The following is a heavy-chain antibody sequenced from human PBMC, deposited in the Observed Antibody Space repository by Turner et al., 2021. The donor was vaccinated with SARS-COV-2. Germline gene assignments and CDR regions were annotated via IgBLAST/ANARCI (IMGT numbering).Heavy chain of an antibody. Sequence: QVQLVQSGAEVKKPGGSVKVSCKASGYTFASYGLSWVRQAPGQGLEWMGWISAYNGNTNYAQKLQGRVTMSTDTSTSTAYMELRSLRSDDTAVYYCARAYGSGSYGHYYGMDVWGQGTTVTVSS. CDR3: ARAYGSGSYGHYYGMDV. V-gene: IGHV1-18*01. CDR1: GYTFASYG. J-gene: IGHJ6*02. D-gene: IGHD3-10*01. CDR2: ISAYNGNT.